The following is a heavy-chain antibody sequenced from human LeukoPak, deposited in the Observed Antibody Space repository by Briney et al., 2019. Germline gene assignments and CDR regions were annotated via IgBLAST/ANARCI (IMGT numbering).Heavy chain of an antibody. J-gene: IGHJ4*02. Sequence: GASVKVSCKASGYTFTSYGINWVRQAPGQGLEWMGWISSYNGNTKYAQKLQGRVTMTTDTSTNTAYMELRSLGSDDTAVYYCASVDCSSTSCYLSSFDYWGQGTLVTVSS. CDR2: ISSYNGNT. CDR3: ASVDCSSTSCYLSSFDY. D-gene: IGHD2-2*01. CDR1: GYTFTSYG. V-gene: IGHV1-18*01.